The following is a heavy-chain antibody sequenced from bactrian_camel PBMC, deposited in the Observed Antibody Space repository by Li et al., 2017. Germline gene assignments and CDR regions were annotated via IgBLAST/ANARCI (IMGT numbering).Heavy chain of an antibody. Sequence: HVQLVESGGGLVQPGGSLRLSCAASGFESEHWYMAWVRQAPGKEPEWVSTISPGSINTLYAETAKGRFTISRDNNKKMLYLQMNSLQPEDTAVYYCAADQDPFGRRAADDVCAFEFLFTARENELLGPGDPGHRL. D-gene: IGHD1*01. CDR3: AADQDPFGRRAADDVCAFEFLFTARENEL. J-gene: IGHJ4*01. V-gene: IGHV3-2*01. CDR1: GFESEHWY. CDR2: ISPGSINT.